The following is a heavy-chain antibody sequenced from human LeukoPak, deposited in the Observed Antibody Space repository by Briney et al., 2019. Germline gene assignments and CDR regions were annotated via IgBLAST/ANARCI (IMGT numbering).Heavy chain of an antibody. D-gene: IGHD5-24*01. CDR2: IIPIFGTA. CDR1: GGTFSSYA. V-gene: IGHV1-69*05. Sequence: SVKVSCKAPGGTFSSYAISWVRQAPGQGLEWMGGIIPIFGTANYAQKFQGRVTITTDESTSTAYMELSSLRSEDTAVYYCAREDDGYNPTGYWGQGTLVTVSS. J-gene: IGHJ4*02. CDR3: AREDDGYNPTGY.